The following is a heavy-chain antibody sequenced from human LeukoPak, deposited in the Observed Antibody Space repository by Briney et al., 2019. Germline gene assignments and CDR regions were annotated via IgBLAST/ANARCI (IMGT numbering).Heavy chain of an antibody. D-gene: IGHD1-1*01. J-gene: IGHJ3*01. CDR2: ISASGGSI. V-gene: IGHV3-23*01. CDR1: GFTFSNYG. CDR3: AKDHWNGVLYGAFDV. Sequence: PGGSLRLSCAASGFTFSNYGMTWVRQAPGKGLEWVSVISASGGSIDYADSVKGRFIISRDNSKNTLYLQMDSLRAEDTAVYYCAKDHWNGVLYGAFDVWGQGTMVTVS.